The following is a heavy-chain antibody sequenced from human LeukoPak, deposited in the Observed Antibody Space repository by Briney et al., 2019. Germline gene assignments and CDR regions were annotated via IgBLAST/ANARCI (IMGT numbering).Heavy chain of an antibody. CDR2: IYISGST. J-gene: IGHJ3*02. CDR3: AREGRGVSDGFDM. CDR1: GGSISSYY. D-gene: IGHD3-10*01. Sequence: SETLSLTCTVSGGSISSYYWSWVRQPAGKGLKWIGRIYISGSTNCNPSLKSRVTMSVDTSKNQFSLKLSSVTAADTAIYYCAREGRGVSDGFDMWGQGTMVTVSS. V-gene: IGHV4-4*07.